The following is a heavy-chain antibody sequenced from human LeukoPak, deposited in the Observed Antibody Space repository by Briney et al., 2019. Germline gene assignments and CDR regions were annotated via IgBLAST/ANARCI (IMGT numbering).Heavy chain of an antibody. D-gene: IGHD5-18*01. CDR2: IIPIFGTA. Sequence: SVKVSCKASEGTFSSYAISWVRQAPGQGLEWMGGIIPIFGTANYAQKFQGRVTITADKSTSTAYMELSSLRSEDTAVYYCAREASYALDAFDIWGQGTMVTVSS. CDR3: AREASYALDAFDI. CDR1: EGTFSSYA. V-gene: IGHV1-69*06. J-gene: IGHJ3*02.